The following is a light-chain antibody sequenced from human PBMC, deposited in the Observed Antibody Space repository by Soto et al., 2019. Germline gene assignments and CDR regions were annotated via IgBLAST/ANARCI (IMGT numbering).Light chain of an antibody. CDR2: DVS. Sequence: QSALTQPASVSGSPGQSITISCTGTISDVSGYNFVSWYQQYPGEAPKLMIYDVSNRPSGVSNRFSGSKSGNTASLTISGLQAEDEADYYCSSYTSSNTYVFGTGTKATV. V-gene: IGLV2-14*03. J-gene: IGLJ1*01. CDR3: SSYTSSNTYV. CDR1: ISDVSGYNF.